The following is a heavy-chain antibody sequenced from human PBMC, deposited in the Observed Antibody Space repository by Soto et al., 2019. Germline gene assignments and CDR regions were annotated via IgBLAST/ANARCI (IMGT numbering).Heavy chain of an antibody. CDR1: GGTFSSHA. V-gene: IGHV1-69*12. D-gene: IGHD2-15*01. Sequence: QVQLVQSGAEVKKPGSSVKVSCKASGGTFSSHAISWVRQAPGQGLEWMGGIIPIFGTANYAQKFQGRVTITADESTSTAYMELSSLRSEDTVVYYCARESRYCSGGSCYFLPGIDYWGQGTLVTVSS. CDR3: ARESRYCSGGSCYFLPGIDY. J-gene: IGHJ4*02. CDR2: IIPIFGTA.